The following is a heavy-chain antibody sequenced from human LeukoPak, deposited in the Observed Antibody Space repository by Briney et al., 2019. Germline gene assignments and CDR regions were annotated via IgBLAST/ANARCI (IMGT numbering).Heavy chain of an antibody. D-gene: IGHD3-22*01. V-gene: IGHV3-23*01. CDR2: IRGSGAST. Sequence: GGSLRLSCAASGFTFSSYAMSWVRQAPGKGLEWASAIRGSGASTYYADSVKGRFTISRDNSKSTLYLQMNSLRAEDTAVYYCAKGGGYYSRTFDFDYWGQGTLVTASS. CDR1: GFTFSSYA. J-gene: IGHJ4*02. CDR3: AKGGGYYSRTFDFDY.